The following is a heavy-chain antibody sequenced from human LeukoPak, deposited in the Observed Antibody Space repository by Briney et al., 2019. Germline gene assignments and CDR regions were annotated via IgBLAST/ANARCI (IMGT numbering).Heavy chain of an antibody. V-gene: IGHV3-30*18. J-gene: IGHJ4*02. CDR3: AKEHPDCSGGSCYSFDY. CDR2: ISYDGSNK. Sequence: GRSLRLSCAASGFTFSSYGMHWVRQAPGKGLEWVAVISYDGSNKYYADSVKGQFTISRDNSKNTLYLQMNSLRAEDTAVYYCAKEHPDCSGGSCYSFDYWGQGTLVTVSS. D-gene: IGHD2-15*01. CDR1: GFTFSSYG.